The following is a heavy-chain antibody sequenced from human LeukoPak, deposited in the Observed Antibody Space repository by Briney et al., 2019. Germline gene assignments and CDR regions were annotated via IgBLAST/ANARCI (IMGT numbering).Heavy chain of an antibody. CDR2: INPSGGST. V-gene: IGHV1-46*01. CDR1: GYTFTSYY. J-gene: IGHJ4*02. CDR3: ARVRIPDSSGWYFDY. D-gene: IGHD6-19*01. Sequence: ASVKVSFKASGYTFTSYYMHWVRQAPGQGLEWMGIINPSGGSTSYAPKFQGRVTMTMDTSTSTVYMELSSLRSEDTAVYYCARVRIPDSSGWYFDYWGQGTLVTVSS.